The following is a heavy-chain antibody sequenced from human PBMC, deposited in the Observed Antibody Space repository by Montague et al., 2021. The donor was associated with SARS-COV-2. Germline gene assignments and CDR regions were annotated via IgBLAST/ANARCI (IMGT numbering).Heavy chain of an antibody. Sequence: TLSLTCTVSGGSISSGSYYWSWIRQPAGKGLEWIGRMYTSGSTNYNPSLKSRVTISVGTSKNQFTLKLGSVTAADTAVYYCGRYIDYYGMDVWGQGTTVTFSS. D-gene: IGHD5-12*01. J-gene: IGHJ6*02. CDR2: MYTSGST. CDR3: GRYIDYYGMDV. CDR1: GGSISSGSYY. V-gene: IGHV4-61*02.